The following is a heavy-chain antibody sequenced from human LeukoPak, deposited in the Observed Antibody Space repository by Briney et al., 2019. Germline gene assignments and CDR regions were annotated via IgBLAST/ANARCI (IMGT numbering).Heavy chain of an antibody. V-gene: IGHV4-34*01. CDR3: ARGKRSGPAGMDV. D-gene: IGHD2-2*01. J-gene: IGHJ6*02. CDR1: GFTFSSYW. CDR2: INHSGST. Sequence: GSLRLSCEASGFTFSSYWMSWIRQPPGKGLEWIGEINHSGSTNYNPSLKSRVTISVDTSKNQFSLKLSSVTAADTAVYYCARGKRSGPAGMDVWGQGTTVTVSS.